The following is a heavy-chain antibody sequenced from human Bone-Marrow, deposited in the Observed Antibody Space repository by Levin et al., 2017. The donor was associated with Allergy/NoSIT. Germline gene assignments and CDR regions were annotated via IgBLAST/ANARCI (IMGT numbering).Heavy chain of an antibody. Sequence: SCTVSGGSISSGGYYWSWIRQHPGKGLEWIGYIYYSGSTYYNPSLKSRVTISVDTSKNQFSLKLSSVTAADTAVYYCATGSSSWYRSYYYYGMDVWGQGTTVTVSS. D-gene: IGHD6-13*01. CDR3: ATGSSSWYRSYYYYGMDV. V-gene: IGHV4-31*03. J-gene: IGHJ6*02. CDR2: IYYSGST. CDR1: GGSISSGGYY.